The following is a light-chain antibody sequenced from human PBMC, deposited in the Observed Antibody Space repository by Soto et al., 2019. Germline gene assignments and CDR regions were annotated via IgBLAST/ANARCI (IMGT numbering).Light chain of an antibody. J-gene: IGKJ3*01. Sequence: DIVMTQSPLSLPVTPGETASISCRSSQSLLHSNGYNYLDWYLQKPGQSPQLLIYLGSNRASGVPDRFSGSGSGTYFTLKIIRVDAEDVGVYYCMQALQTPPFTFGPGNKVDIK. V-gene: IGKV2-28*01. CDR1: QSLLHSNGYNY. CDR3: MQALQTPPFT. CDR2: LGS.